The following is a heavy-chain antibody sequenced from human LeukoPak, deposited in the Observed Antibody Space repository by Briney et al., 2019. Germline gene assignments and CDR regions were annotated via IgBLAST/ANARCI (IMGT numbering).Heavy chain of an antibody. CDR1: GGSFSGYY. CDR2: IYTSGST. Sequence: PSETLSLTCAVYGGSFSGYYWSWIRQPAGKGLEWIGRIYTSGSTNYNPSLKSRVTMSVDTSKNQFSLKLSSVTAADTAVYYCARSSMITFGGVIVPFDYWGQGTLVTVSS. CDR3: ARSSMITFGGVIVPFDY. V-gene: IGHV4-59*10. D-gene: IGHD3-16*02. J-gene: IGHJ4*02.